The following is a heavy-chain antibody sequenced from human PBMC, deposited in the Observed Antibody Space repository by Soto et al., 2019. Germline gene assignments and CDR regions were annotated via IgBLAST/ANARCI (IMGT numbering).Heavy chain of an antibody. J-gene: IGHJ5*02. CDR3: AVVDSTGNWFDP. D-gene: IGHD6-25*01. V-gene: IGHV4-39*01. CDR1: GGSVSSGSYY. CDR2: MYYSGTT. Sequence: SETLSLTCTVPGGSVSSGSYYWSWIRQPPGKGLEWIGNMYYSGTTYYNPSLKSRVTISVDTSKNQFTLKLISVTAADTAVYYCAVVDSTGNWFDPWGEGALVTVSS.